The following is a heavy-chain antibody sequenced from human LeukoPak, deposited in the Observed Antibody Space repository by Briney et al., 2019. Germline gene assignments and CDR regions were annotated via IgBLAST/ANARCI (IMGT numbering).Heavy chain of an antibody. D-gene: IGHD4-17*01. J-gene: IGHJ3*02. CDR3: ARPHDYGDFGDAFDI. V-gene: IGHV5-51*01. CDR2: IYPGDSDT. CDR1: GYSFTSYW. Sequence: GESLKISCKGSGYSFTSYWIGWVRQMPGKGLEWMGIIYPGDSDTRYSPSFQGHVTISADRSISTAYLQWNSLKASDTAMYYCARPHDYGDFGDAFDIWGQGTLVTVSS.